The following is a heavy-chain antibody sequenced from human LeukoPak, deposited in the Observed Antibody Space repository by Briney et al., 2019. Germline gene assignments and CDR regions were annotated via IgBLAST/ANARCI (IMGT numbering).Heavy chain of an antibody. D-gene: IGHD2-15*01. CDR3: ARAAGASGGQYFDY. J-gene: IGHJ4*02. V-gene: IGHV4-59*12. CDR2: IYYSGST. Sequence: SETLSLTCTVSGGSISSYYWSWIRQPPGKGLEWIGYIYYSGSTNYNPSLKSRVTISVDTSKNQFSLKLSSVTAADTAVYYCARAAGASGGQYFDYWGQGTLVAVSS. CDR1: GGSISSYY.